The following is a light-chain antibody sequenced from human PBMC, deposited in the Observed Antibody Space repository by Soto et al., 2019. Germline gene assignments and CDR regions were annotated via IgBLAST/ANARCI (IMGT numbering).Light chain of an antibody. Sequence: QAVVTQEPSLTVSPGGTVTLTCGSNTGAVTSGHYPYWFQQKPGQAPRTLIYDTSNKHSWTPARFSGSLLGGKAALTLSGAQPEDGADYYCLLSYRGPVVFGGGTKLTVL. CDR3: LLSYRGPVV. V-gene: IGLV7-46*01. CDR2: DTS. J-gene: IGLJ2*01. CDR1: TGAVTSGHY.